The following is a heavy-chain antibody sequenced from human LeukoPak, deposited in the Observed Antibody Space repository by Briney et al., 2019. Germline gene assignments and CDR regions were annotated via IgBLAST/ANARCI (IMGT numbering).Heavy chain of an antibody. V-gene: IGHV4-38-2*01. Sequence: PSGTLSLTCAVSGYSISSGYYWGWIRQPPGKGLGWIGSIYHSGSTYYNPSLKSRVTISVDTSKNQFSLKLSSVTAADTAVYYCARLNVVVVPAAIPIPFDPWGQGTLVTVSS. J-gene: IGHJ5*02. CDR3: ARLNVVVVPAAIPIPFDP. CDR1: GYSISSGYY. D-gene: IGHD2-2*02. CDR2: IYHSGST.